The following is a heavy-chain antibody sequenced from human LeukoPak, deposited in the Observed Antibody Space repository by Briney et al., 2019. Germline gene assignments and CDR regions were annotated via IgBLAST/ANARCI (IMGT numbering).Heavy chain of an antibody. CDR3: ARGRYYGSGSYFRSYWFDP. Sequence: ASVKVSCKASGYTFTSYGISWGRQAPGQGLEWMGWISAYNGNTNYARKLQGRVTMTTDTSPRTAYMALRSLRSADTAVYYCARGRYYGSGSYFRSYWFDPWGQGTLVTVSS. CDR2: ISAYNGNT. V-gene: IGHV1-18*01. J-gene: IGHJ5*02. D-gene: IGHD3-10*01. CDR1: GYTFTSYG.